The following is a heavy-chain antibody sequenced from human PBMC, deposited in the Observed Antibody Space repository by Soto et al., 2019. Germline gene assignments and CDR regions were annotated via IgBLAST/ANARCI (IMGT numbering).Heavy chain of an antibody. CDR2: IYYSGST. CDR1: GFSISSYY. Sequence: SETLSLTCTFSGFSISSYYLILIRQPPGKGLEWIGYIYYSGSTNYNPSLKSRVTISVDTSKNQFSLKLSSVTAADTAVYYCARVSAAAGGYYYYGMDVWGQGTTVTVSS. J-gene: IGHJ6*02. D-gene: IGHD6-13*01. CDR3: ARVSAAAGGYYYYGMDV. V-gene: IGHV4-59*01.